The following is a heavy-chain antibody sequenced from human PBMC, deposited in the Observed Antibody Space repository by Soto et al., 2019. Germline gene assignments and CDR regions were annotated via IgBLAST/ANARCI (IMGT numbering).Heavy chain of an antibody. V-gene: IGHV2-26*01. CDR3: ARTRGFRWLWFGELHG. J-gene: IGHJ1*01. Sequence: QVTLKESGPVLVKPTDTLTLTCTVSGFSLSNARMGVSWIRQPPGKALEWLAHIFSNDEKSYSTSLKSRLTISNDTSKSQVVLTRTNLDPVDTATYYCARTRGFRWLWFGELHGWGQGTLVTVSS. D-gene: IGHD3-10*01. CDR2: IFSNDEK. CDR1: GFSLSNARMG.